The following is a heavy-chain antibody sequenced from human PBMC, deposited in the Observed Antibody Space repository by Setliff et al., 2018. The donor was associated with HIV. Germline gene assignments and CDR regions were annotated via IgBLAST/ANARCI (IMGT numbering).Heavy chain of an antibody. V-gene: IGHV1-2*02. J-gene: IGHJ4*02. D-gene: IGHD2-2*01. CDR2: INPESGGT. Sequence: ASVKVSCKASGYSFSGHFMVWVRQAPGHGLEWMGWINPESGGTSYAQKFQGRVTMTTDTSTSTAYMELRSLRSDDTAVYYCARVFRDIVVVPAATAPSYYFDCWGQGTLVTVSS. CDR1: GYSFSGHF. CDR3: ARVFRDIVVVPAATAPSYYFDC.